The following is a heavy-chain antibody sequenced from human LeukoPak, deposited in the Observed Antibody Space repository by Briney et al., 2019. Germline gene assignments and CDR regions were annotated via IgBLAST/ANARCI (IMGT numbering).Heavy chain of an antibody. Sequence: PSETLSLTCTVSGGSISSSSYYWGWIRQPPGKGLEWIGTIYYSGSTYYNPSLKSRVTISVDTSKNQFSLRLSSVTAADTAVYYCARHQNCSSTSCYPDFWGQGTLVTVSS. V-gene: IGHV4-39*01. CDR3: ARHQNCSSTSCYPDF. J-gene: IGHJ4*02. D-gene: IGHD2-2*01. CDR2: IYYSGST. CDR1: GGSISSSSYY.